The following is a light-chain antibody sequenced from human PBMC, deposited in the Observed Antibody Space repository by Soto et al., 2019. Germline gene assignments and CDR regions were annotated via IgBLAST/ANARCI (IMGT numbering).Light chain of an antibody. V-gene: IGLV2-14*03. CDR3: SSYTSSSSYV. J-gene: IGLJ1*01. Sequence: QSALTQPASVSDSPGQSITISCIGTSSDIGGFNHVSWHQQHPGKAPKLIIYDVSNRPSGVSNRFSGSKTGNTASLVISGLQAEDEADYYCSSYTSSSSYVFGSGTKLTFL. CDR2: DVS. CDR1: SSDIGGFNH.